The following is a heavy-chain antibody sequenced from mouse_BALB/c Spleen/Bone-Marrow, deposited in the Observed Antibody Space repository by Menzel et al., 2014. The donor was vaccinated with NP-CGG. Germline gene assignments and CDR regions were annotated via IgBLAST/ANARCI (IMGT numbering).Heavy chain of an antibody. V-gene: IGHV1-14*01. D-gene: IGHD2-4*01. Sequence: EVKLVESGPELVKPGASVKMSCKASGYTFTSYVLHWVKQTPGQGLEWIGYIYPYNDVTKYNEKFKAKATLTSDKSSSTAYMELSSLTSEDSAVYYCAREGMSTGDYWGQGTTLTASS. CDR3: AREGMSTGDY. J-gene: IGHJ2*01. CDR1: GYTFTSYV. CDR2: IYPYNDVT.